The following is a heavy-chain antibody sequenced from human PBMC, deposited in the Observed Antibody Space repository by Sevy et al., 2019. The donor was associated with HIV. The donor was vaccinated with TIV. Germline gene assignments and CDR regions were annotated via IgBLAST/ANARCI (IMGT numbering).Heavy chain of an antibody. CDR2: MNPNSGNT. CDR3: ARGRDGRGSGSPIINYYYYGMDV. J-gene: IGHJ6*02. D-gene: IGHD3-10*01. Sequence: ASVKVSCKASGYTFTSYDINWVRQATGQGLEWMGWMNPNSGNTGYAQKFQGRVTMTRNTSISTAYMELSSLRSEDTAVYYCARGRDGRGSGSPIINYYYYGMDVWGQGTTVTVSS. V-gene: IGHV1-8*01. CDR1: GYTFTSYD.